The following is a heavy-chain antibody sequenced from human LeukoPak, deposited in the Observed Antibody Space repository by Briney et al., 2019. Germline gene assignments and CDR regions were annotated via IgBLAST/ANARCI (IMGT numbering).Heavy chain of an antibody. Sequence: PGGSLRLSCAASGFTFSSYWMHWVRQAPGKGLVWVSHIKTDGSTTNYADSVKGRFTISRDNAKNTLYLQMNSLRVEDTALYYCASLAGEVKDLWGQGTLVTVSS. CDR3: ASLAGEVKDL. CDR1: GFTFSSYW. CDR2: IKTDGSTT. J-gene: IGHJ5*02. V-gene: IGHV3-74*01. D-gene: IGHD7-27*01.